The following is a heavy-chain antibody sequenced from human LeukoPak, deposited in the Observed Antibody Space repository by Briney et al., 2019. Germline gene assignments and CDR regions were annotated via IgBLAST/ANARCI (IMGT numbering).Heavy chain of an antibody. CDR1: GGSISSYY. CDR3: ARAMDDILTGHWFDP. D-gene: IGHD3-9*01. V-gene: IGHV4-4*07. J-gene: IGHJ5*02. CDR2: IYTSGST. Sequence: SETLSLTCTVSGGSISSYYWSWIRQPAEKGLEWIGRIYTSGSTNYNPSLKSRVTMSVDTSKNQFSLKLSSVTAADTAVYYCARAMDDILTGHWFDPWGQGTLVTVSS.